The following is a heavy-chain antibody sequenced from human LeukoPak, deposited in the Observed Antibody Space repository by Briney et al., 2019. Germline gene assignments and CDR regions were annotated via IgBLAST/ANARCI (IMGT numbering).Heavy chain of an antibody. CDR2: IYYSGST. CDR3: ARTYYDIAGYYYGMDV. D-gene: IGHD3-9*01. CDR1: GGSISSYY. J-gene: IGHJ6*02. V-gene: IGHV4-59*01. Sequence: PPETLSLTCTVSGGSISSYYWSWIRQPPGKGLEWSGYIYYSGSTNYNPSLKSRVTISVDTSKNQFSLKLSSVTAADTAVYYCARTYYDIAGYYYGMDVWGQGTTVTVSS.